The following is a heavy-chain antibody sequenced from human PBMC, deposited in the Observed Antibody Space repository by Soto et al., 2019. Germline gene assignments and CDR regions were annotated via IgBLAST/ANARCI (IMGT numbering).Heavy chain of an antibody. CDR1: GFTFSSYG. Sequence: PGGSLRLSCAASGFTFSSYGMHWVRQAPGKGLEWVSSISSGGTTTFYAASVEGRFTISRDKSKNTLYLQMNSLRADDTAVYYCAREGGSIGGWFGRKFDSWGQGTQVTVSS. CDR2: ISSGGTTT. D-gene: IGHD6-19*01. V-gene: IGHV3-23*01. J-gene: IGHJ4*02. CDR3: AREGGSIGGWFGRKFDS.